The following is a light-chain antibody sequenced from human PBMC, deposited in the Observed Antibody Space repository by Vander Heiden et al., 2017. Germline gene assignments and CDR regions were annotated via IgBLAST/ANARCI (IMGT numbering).Light chain of an antibody. CDR2: DVS. V-gene: IGLV2-11*01. CDR1: SSDVGGYNY. CDR3: CSYAGSYTG. Sequence: QSALTQPRSVSGSPGQSVTIPCTGTSSDVGGYNYVSWYHQYPGKAPKVMIYDVSKRPSGVPDRFSGSKSGDTASLTISGLQPEDEADYYCCSYAGSYTGFGGGTKLTVL. J-gene: IGLJ3*02.